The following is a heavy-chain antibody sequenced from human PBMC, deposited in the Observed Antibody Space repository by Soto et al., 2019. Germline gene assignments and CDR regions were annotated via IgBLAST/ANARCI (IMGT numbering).Heavy chain of an antibody. V-gene: IGHV3-21*01. CDR2: ISSSSYI. Sequence: GVSLRLSCAASGFTFSSYSMNWVRQAPGKGLEWVSSISSSSYIYYADSVKGRFTISRDNAKNSLYLQMNSLRAEDTAVYYCARDIGIVVVPAAMDVWGQGTTVTVSS. CDR1: GFTFSSYS. CDR3: ARDIGIVVVPAAMDV. J-gene: IGHJ6*02. D-gene: IGHD2-2*01.